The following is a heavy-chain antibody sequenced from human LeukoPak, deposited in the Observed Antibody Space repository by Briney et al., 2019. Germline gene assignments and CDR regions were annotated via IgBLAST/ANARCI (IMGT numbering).Heavy chain of an antibody. Sequence: KTGGSLRLSCAASGFTVSGNYMSWVRQPPGKGLEWIGEINHSGSTNYNPSLKSRVTISVDTSKNQFSLKLSSVTAADTAVYYCAREKYSSGWFDYWGQGTLVTVSS. CDR2: INHSGST. CDR1: GFTVSGNY. D-gene: IGHD6-19*01. CDR3: AREKYSSGWFDY. V-gene: IGHV4-34*01. J-gene: IGHJ4*02.